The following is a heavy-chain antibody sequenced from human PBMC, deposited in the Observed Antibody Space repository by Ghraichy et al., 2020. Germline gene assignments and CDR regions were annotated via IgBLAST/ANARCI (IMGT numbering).Heavy chain of an antibody. CDR3: ARDIVVVTPNAFDI. Sequence: SETLSHTCAVSGYSISSGYYWGWIRQPPGKGLEWIGSIYHSGSTYYNPSLKSRVTISVDTSKNQFSLKLSSVTAADTAVYYCARDIVVVTPNAFDIWGQGTMVTVSS. V-gene: IGHV4-38-2*02. CDR2: IYHSGST. J-gene: IGHJ3*02. CDR1: GYSISSGYY. D-gene: IGHD2-21*02.